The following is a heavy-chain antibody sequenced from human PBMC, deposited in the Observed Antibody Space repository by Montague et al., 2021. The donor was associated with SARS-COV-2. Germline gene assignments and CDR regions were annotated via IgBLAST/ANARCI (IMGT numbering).Heavy chain of an antibody. D-gene: IGHD6-13*01. CDR1: GFTFSYYV. Sequence: PRLSCAASGFTFSYYVMSWVRQAPGKGLEWVSAISGSGGSTYYADSVKGRFTISRDNSENTLYLQMNNLRAEDTAVYYCANRGIAAAGSYRYYFDYWGQGTLVTVSS. V-gene: IGHV3-23*01. CDR3: ANRGIAAAGSYRYYFDY. CDR2: ISGSGGST. J-gene: IGHJ4*02.